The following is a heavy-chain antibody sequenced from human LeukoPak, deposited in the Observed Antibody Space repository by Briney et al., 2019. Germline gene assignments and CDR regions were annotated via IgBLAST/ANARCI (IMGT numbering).Heavy chain of an antibody. D-gene: IGHD6-19*01. CDR2: INPNSGGT. V-gene: IGHV1-2*06. J-gene: IGHJ4*02. Sequence: GASVKVSCRASGYTFTGYYMFWLRQAPGQGLELMGRINPNSGGTNYAQKFQGRVTMTRDTSITTAYMEMSSLRSDDTAAYYCARDLPSPTISVADDYWGQGTLVTVSS. CDR3: ARDLPSPTISVADDY. CDR1: GYTFTGYY.